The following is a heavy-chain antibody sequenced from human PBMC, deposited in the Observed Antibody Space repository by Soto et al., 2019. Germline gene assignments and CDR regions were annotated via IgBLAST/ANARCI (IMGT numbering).Heavy chain of an antibody. CDR2: IRSKANSYAT. CDR1: GFTFSGSA. CDR3: ASGYSSGWFHYYYYGMDV. Sequence: GGSLRLSCAASGFTFSGSAMHWVRQASGKGLEWVGRIRSKANSYATAYAASVKGRFTISRDDSKNTLYLQMNSLRAEDTAVYYCASGYSSGWFHYYYYGMDVWGQGTTGPSP. J-gene: IGHJ6*02. D-gene: IGHD6-19*01. V-gene: IGHV3-73*01.